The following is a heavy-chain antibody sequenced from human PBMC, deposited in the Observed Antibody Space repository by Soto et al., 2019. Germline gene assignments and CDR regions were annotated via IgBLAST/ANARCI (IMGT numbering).Heavy chain of an antibody. D-gene: IGHD3-22*01. V-gene: IGHV5-51*01. Sequence: GESLKISCKTSGYSFTTSWIGWVRQMPGEGLEWMGIIYPLNSDTRYSPSFQGQVTLSADTSISTAYLQWGSLKASDTAMYYCARRDISGFPDYWGQGTLVTVSS. J-gene: IGHJ4*02. CDR3: ARRDISGFPDY. CDR1: GYSFTTSW. CDR2: IYPLNSDT.